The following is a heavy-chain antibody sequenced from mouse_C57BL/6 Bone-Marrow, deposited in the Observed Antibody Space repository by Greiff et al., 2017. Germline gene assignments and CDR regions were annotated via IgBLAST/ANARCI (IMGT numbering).Heavy chain of an antibody. J-gene: IGHJ3*01. CDR2: INPNNGGT. Sequence: VQLQQSGPELVKPGASVKISCKASGYTFTDYYMNWVKQSPGKSLEWIGDINPNNGGTSYNQKFKGKATLTVDKSSSTAYMELRSLTSEDSAVXYCARSGIYWVYDGYCWVASWGQGTLVTVSA. CDR1: GYTFTDYY. D-gene: IGHD2-3*01. V-gene: IGHV1-26*01. CDR3: ARSGIYWVYDGYCWVAS.